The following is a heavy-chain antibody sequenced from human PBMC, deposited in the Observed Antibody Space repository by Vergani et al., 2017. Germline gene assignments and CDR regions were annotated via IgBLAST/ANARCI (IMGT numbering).Heavy chain of an antibody. D-gene: IGHD2-2*01. CDR1: GGSFSGYY. V-gene: IGHV4-34*01. Sequence: QVKLQQWGAGLLKPSETLSLTCAVYGGSFSGYYWSWIRQPPGKGLEWIGEINHSGSTNYNPSLKSRVTISVDTSKNQFSLKLSSVTAADTAVYYCAYQLLNMVDYWGQGTLVTVSS. J-gene: IGHJ4*02. CDR3: AYQLLNMVDY. CDR2: INHSGST.